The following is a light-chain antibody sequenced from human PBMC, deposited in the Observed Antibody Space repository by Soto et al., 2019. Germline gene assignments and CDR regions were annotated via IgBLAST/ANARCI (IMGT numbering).Light chain of an antibody. CDR2: DVS. V-gene: IGLV2-14*01. J-gene: IGLJ1*01. Sequence: QSALNQPASVSGSPGQSSTISCTGTSSDVGGYDFVSWYQQHPGKAPKVMIYDVSNRPSGVSNRFSGSKSGNTASLTISGLQAEDEADYYCCSYTSSDTYVFGTGTKVTVL. CDR3: CSYTSSDTYV. CDR1: SSDVGGYDF.